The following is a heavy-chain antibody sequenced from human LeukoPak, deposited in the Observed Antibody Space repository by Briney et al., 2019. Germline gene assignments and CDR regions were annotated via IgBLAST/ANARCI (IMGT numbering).Heavy chain of an antibody. V-gene: IGHV4-39*01. CDR2: IYYSGST. Sequence: PSETLSLTCTVSGGSISSSSYYWGWIRQPPGKGLEWIGSIYYSGSTYYNPSLKSRVTISVDTSKNQFSLKLSSVTAADTAVYYCARHRVYYYDSSGYYGGQGTLATVSS. CDR3: ARHRVYYYDSSGYY. J-gene: IGHJ4*02. D-gene: IGHD3-22*01. CDR1: GGSISSSSYY.